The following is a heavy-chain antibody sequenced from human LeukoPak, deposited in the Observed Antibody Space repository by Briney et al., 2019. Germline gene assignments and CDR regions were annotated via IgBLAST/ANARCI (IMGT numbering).Heavy chain of an antibody. CDR3: VREFADDAFDI. CDR1: GASITNNNW. Sequence: SETLSLTYAVSGASITNNNWWSWVRQPPGKGLEWVGEIYHSGNTNYNPSLKSRVTISVDKSKNQLSLKLDSVTAADTAVYYCVREFADDAFDIWGQGTMVTVSS. CDR2: IYHSGNT. D-gene: IGHD2-21*01. J-gene: IGHJ3*02. V-gene: IGHV4-4*02.